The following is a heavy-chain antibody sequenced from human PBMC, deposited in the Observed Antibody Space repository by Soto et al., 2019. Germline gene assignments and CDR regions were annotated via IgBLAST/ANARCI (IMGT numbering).Heavy chain of an antibody. CDR3: AHTRSAWLFDY. D-gene: IGHD6-19*01. V-gene: IGHV2-5*02. Sequence: QITLKESGPTLVKPTQTLTLTCTFSGFSLSTSGVGVGWIRQPPGKALEWLALIYWDDDKRYSPSLKSRLTITKDTSKNQVVITMTNMDPVDTATYYGAHTRSAWLFDYWGQGTLVTVSS. CDR2: IYWDDDK. J-gene: IGHJ4*02. CDR1: GFSLSTSGVG.